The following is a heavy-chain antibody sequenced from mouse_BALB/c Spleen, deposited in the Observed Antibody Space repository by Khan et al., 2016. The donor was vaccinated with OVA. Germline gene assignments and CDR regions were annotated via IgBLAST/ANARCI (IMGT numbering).Heavy chain of an antibody. CDR1: GYTFTSFW. CDR3: ARGGYGSPFAY. CDR2: IDPSKSET. Sequence: ELGRKGASVKMSCKASGYTFTSFWIHWVKQRPGQGLEWIGMIDPSKSETRLNQKFKDKATLNVDKSSNTAYMQLSRLTSEDSAVYYCARGGYGSPFAYWGQGTLVTVSA. V-gene: IGHV1S127*01. J-gene: IGHJ3*01. D-gene: IGHD1-1*01.